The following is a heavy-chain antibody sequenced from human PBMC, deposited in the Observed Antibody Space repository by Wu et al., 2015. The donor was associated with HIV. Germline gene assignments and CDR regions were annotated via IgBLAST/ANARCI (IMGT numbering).Heavy chain of an antibody. J-gene: IGHJ5*02. CDR1: GYTFTGYY. D-gene: IGHD3-10*01. CDR2: INPNSGGT. V-gene: IGHV1-2*02. Sequence: QVQLVQSGAEVKKPGASVKVSCKASGYTFTGYYMHWVRQAPGQGLEWMGWINPNSGGTNYAQKFQGRVTMTRDTSISTAYMDLSRLRSDGTAVYYCARDGKLLWFGESGWFDPWGQGTLVTVSS. CDR3: ARDGKLLWFGESGWFDP.